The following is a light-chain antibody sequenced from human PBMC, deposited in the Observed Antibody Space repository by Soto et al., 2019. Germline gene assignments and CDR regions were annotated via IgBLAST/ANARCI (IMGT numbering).Light chain of an antibody. CDR2: DAS. J-gene: IGKJ2*02. V-gene: IGKV3D-20*02. CDR1: QTVSSSY. CDR3: QQRGKWPST. Sequence: EIVLTQSPGTLSLSPEERATLSCRASQTVSSSYLAWYQQKPGQAPRLLIHDASSRATGIPDRFSGSGSGTDFTLTITSLEPEDFAVYYCQQRGKWPSTFGPGTKVEMK.